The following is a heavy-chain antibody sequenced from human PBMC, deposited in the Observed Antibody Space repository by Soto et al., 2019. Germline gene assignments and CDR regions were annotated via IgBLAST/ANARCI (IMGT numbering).Heavy chain of an antibody. CDR2: VYFSGST. J-gene: IGHJ4*02. D-gene: IGHD4-17*01. Sequence: QVQLQESGPGLVKPSQTLSLTCTVSGASINSGGFYWSWIRQLPGKGMEWLGQVYFSGSTYYNPSLESRGTIALGTSQNQFSLKLSCVIAADTAVYYCASGDAWEVIFASWGQGTLVTVS. CDR1: GASINSGGFY. CDR3: ASGDAWEVIFAS. V-gene: IGHV4-31*03.